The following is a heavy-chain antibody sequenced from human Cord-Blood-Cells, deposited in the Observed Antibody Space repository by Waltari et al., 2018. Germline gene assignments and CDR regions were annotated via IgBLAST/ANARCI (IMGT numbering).Heavy chain of an antibody. Sequence: QVQLVQSGAEVKKPGSSVKVSCKASGGTFSSYAISWVRQAPGQGLEWMGGIIPILGTANYAQKFQGRVPITADESTGTAYMGLSSLRSEDTAVYYCARSVSSGWYWFDPWGQGTLVTVSS. D-gene: IGHD6-19*01. J-gene: IGHJ5*02. CDR2: IIPILGTA. CDR3: ARSVSSGWYWFDP. CDR1: GGTFSSYA. V-gene: IGHV1-69*12.